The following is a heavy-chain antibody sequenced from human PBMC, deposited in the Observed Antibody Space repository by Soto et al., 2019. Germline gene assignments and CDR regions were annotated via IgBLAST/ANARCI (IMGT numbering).Heavy chain of an antibody. Sequence: GGSLRLSCAAAGFSVSTSHISWVRQAPGKGLEWVSVIYSGGATHYAVSVKGRLIISRDKSKNTVDLQMNSLRAEDTAVYYCAKDLPACLPSPASSRYWGQGTLVTVSS. V-gene: IGHV3-53*01. J-gene: IGHJ4*02. CDR2: IYSGGAT. CDR1: GFSVSTSH. D-gene: IGHD3-16*01. CDR3: AKDLPACLPSPASSRY.